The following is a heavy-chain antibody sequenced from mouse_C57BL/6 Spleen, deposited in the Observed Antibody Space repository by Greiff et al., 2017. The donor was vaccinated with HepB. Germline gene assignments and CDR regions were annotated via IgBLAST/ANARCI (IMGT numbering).Heavy chain of an antibody. D-gene: IGHD1-1*02. V-gene: IGHV1-82*01. CDR2: IYPGDGDT. CDR1: GYAFSSSW. Sequence: VQLQHSGPELVKPGASVKISCKASGYAFSSSWMTWVKQRPGKGLEWIGRIYPGDGDTNYNGKFKGKATRTADKSSSTAYMQLSSLTSEDSAVYFCARGGYVDVWGTGTTVTVSS. J-gene: IGHJ1*03. CDR3: ARGGYVDV.